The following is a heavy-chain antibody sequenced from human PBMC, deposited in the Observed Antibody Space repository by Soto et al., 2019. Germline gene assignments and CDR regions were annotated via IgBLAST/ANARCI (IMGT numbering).Heavy chain of an antibody. J-gene: IGHJ6*03. Sequence: GGSLRLSCAASGFTVSSNYMSWVRQAPGKGLEWVSVIYSGGSTYYADSVKGRFTISRDNSKNTLYLQMNSLRAEDTAVYYCARGSAGSSSWYYYYYMDVWGKGTTVTVSS. CDR2: IYSGGST. D-gene: IGHD6-13*01. CDR3: ARGSAGSSSWYYYYYMDV. CDR1: GFTVSSNY. V-gene: IGHV3-66*01.